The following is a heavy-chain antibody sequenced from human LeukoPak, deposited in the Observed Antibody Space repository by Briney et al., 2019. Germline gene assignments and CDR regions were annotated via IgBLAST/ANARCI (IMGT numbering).Heavy chain of an antibody. CDR3: AKDPHSSGWYVHFYFDF. V-gene: IGHV3-23*01. J-gene: IGHJ4*02. CDR2: ISGSGDIT. CDR1: GFTFSSCA. Sequence: PGGSLRLSCAASGFTFSSCAMSWVRQAPGKGLEWVSAISGSGDITYYADSVKGRFTVSRDNSKNTLYLQMNSLRAEDTAVYYCAKDPHSSGWYVHFYFDFWGQGTLVTVSS. D-gene: IGHD6-19*01.